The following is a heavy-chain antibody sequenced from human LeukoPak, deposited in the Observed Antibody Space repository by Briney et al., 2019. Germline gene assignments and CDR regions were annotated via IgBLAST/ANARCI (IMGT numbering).Heavy chain of an antibody. Sequence: GGSLRFSCGASGFSFSSNSMNWVRQAPGKGLEWVSYISGSGSSIYYADSVKGRFTISRDNAKNSLYLQMNSLRDEDTAVYYCARDRGSGSYPFDYWGQGTLVTVSS. D-gene: IGHD3-10*01. CDR3: ARDRGSGSYPFDY. J-gene: IGHJ4*02. V-gene: IGHV3-48*02. CDR1: GFSFSSNS. CDR2: ISGSGSSI.